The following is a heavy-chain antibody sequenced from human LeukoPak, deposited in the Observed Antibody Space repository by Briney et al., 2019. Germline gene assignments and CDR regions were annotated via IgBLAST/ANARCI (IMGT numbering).Heavy chain of an antibody. V-gene: IGHV3-23*01. CDR3: AKVKVVGYSTFDY. CDR2: FTRNDETT. D-gene: IGHD2-8*01. Sequence: GGSLRLSCAASGFSFSNWAMSWVRQAPGKGLEWVSGFTRNDETTSYADSVKGRFTISRDNSKNTLYLQMSSPRAEDTAVYYCAKVKVVGYSTFDYWGQGALVTVSS. CDR1: GFSFSNWA. J-gene: IGHJ4*02.